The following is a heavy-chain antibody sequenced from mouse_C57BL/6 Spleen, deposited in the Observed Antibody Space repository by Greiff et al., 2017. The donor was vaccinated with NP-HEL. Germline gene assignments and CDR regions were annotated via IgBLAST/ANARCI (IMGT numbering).Heavy chain of an antibody. CDR1: GYSITSGYY. V-gene: IGHV3-6*01. J-gene: IGHJ2*01. CDR2: ISYDGSN. CDR3: TRESGDKDYFDD. Sequence: EVKLMESGPGLVKPSQSLSLTCSVTGYSITSGYYWNWLRQFPGNKLEWMGYISYDGSNTYNSSLTNRLSITRDTSKNLIFLKLKSVTTEDTATDNCTRESGDKDYFDDWGQGTTLTVSS. D-gene: IGHD3-3*01.